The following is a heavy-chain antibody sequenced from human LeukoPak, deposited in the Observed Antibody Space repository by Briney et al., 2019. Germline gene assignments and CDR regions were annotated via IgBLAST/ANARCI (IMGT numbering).Heavy chain of an antibody. CDR2: IKSKPAGETT. CDR3: TTCGGDCFFTY. D-gene: IGHD2-21*02. J-gene: IGHJ4*02. V-gene: IGHV3-15*01. CDR1: GFTFSNAW. Sequence: GGSLRLSCAASGFTFSNAWMNWVRQAPGKGLEWVGRIKSKPAGETTSYAAPVEGRFTISRDDSRNTLYLQMNSLKTEDTAVYYCTTCGGDCFFTYWGQGTLVTVSS.